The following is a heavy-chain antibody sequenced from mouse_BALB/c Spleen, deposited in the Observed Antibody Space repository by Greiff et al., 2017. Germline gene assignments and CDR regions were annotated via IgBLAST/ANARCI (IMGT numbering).Heavy chain of an antibody. V-gene: IGHV2-6-7*01. CDR2: IWGDGST. CDR1: GFSLTGYG. CDR3: ATAYYDYDQAMDY. Sequence: VQLVESGPGLVAPSQSLSITCTVSGFSLTGYGVNWVRQPPGKGLEWLGMIWGDGSTDYNSALKSRLSISKDNSKSQVFLKMNSLQTDDTARYYCATAYYDYDQAMDYWGQGTSVTVSS. D-gene: IGHD2-4*01. J-gene: IGHJ4*01.